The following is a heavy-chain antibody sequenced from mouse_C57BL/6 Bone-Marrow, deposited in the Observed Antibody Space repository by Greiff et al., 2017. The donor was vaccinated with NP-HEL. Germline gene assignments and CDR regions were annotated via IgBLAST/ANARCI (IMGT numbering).Heavy chain of an antibody. J-gene: IGHJ2*01. D-gene: IGHD2-3*01. CDR3: ARERNDGYYEDY. CDR1: GYTFTSYG. V-gene: IGHV1-81*01. CDR2: IYPRSGNT. Sequence: QVHVKQSGAELARPGASVKLSCKASGYTFTSYGISWVKQRTGQGLEWIGEIYPRSGNTYYNEKFKGKATLTADKSSSTAYMELRSLTSEDSAVYFCARERNDGYYEDYWGQGTTLTVSS.